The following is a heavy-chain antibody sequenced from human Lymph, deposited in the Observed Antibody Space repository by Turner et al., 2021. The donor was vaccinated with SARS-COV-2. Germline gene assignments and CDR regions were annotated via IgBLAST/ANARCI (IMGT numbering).Heavy chain of an antibody. Sequence: QVQLVESGGGVVQPGRSLRLSCAASGFTFSSYAMHWVRQAPGKVLEWVVFISFDGNNKYYTDSVKGRFTISRDNSKNTLYLQLNSLRPEDTAVYYCARGDYYGSGTYPGKTFDYWGQGTLVTVSS. CDR3: ARGDYYGSGTYPGKTFDY. V-gene: IGHV3-30-3*01. D-gene: IGHD3-10*01. CDR1: GFTFSSYA. CDR2: ISFDGNNK. J-gene: IGHJ4*02.